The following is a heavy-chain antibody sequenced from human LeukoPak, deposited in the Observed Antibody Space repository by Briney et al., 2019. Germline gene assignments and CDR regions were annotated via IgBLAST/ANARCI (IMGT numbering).Heavy chain of an antibody. J-gene: IGHJ4*02. CDR3: AGGRITMIVG. V-gene: IGHV4-39*01. CDR2: IHYSGST. Sequence: PSETLSLTCTVSGGSISSSSYYWGWIRQPPGKGLEWIGSIHYSGSTYYNPSLKSRVTISVDTSKNQLSLKLSSVTAADTAVYYCAGGRITMIVGWGQGTLVTVSS. D-gene: IGHD3-22*01. CDR1: GGSISSSSYY.